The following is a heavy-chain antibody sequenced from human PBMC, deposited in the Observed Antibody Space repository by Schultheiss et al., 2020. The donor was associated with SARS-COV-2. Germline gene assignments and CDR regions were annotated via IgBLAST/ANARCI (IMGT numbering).Heavy chain of an antibody. D-gene: IGHD5-18*01. CDR3: ARASAGGEFVGYTYGSLDP. Sequence: SVKVSCKASGGTFSSYAISWVRQAPGQGLEWMGGIIPIFGTANYAQKFQGRVTITADESTSTAYMELSSLRSEDTAVYFCARASAGGEFVGYTYGSLDPWGQGTLVTVSS. V-gene: IGHV1-69*13. CDR1: GGTFSSYA. CDR2: IIPIFGTA. J-gene: IGHJ5*02.